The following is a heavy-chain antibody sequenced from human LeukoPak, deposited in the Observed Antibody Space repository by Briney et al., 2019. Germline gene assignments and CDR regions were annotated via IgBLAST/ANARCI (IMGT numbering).Heavy chain of an antibody. V-gene: IGHV1-2*02. Sequence: ASVKVSCKASGYTFTGYYIHWVRQAPGQGLEWMGWINPNSGGTNYAQKFQGRVTMTRDTSISTAYMELSRLRSDDTAVYYCAGDYYDSSGLDYWGQGTLVTVSS. J-gene: IGHJ4*02. CDR1: GYTFTGYY. CDR2: INPNSGGT. CDR3: AGDYYDSSGLDY. D-gene: IGHD3-22*01.